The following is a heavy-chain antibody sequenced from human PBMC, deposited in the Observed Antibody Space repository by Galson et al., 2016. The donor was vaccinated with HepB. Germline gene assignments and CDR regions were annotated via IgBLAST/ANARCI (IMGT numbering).Heavy chain of an antibody. V-gene: IGHV3-21*01. CDR3: VKEARSGSYSGTFDY. D-gene: IGHD3-10*01. J-gene: IGHJ4*02. CDR2: INSRSSDM. CDR1: GFIFSSYS. Sequence: SLRLSCAASGFIFSSYSMDWVRQAPGKGLEWVASINSRSSDMYYADSVKGRFTISRDNAKNSLYLQMHSLRAEDTAVYYCVKEARSGSYSGTFDYWGQGTLVTVSS.